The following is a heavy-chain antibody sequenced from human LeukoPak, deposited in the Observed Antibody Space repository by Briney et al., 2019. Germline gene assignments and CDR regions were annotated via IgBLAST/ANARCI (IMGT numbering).Heavy chain of an antibody. CDR1: GGSISSGGYS. Sequence: SQTLSLTCAVSGGSISSGGYSWSWIRQPPGKGLEWIGYIYHSGSTYYNPSLKSRVTISVDRSKNQFSLKLSSVTAADTAVYYCARDRYYYDSSGYSYAFDIWGQGTMVTVSS. D-gene: IGHD3-22*01. CDR3: ARDRYYYDSSGYSYAFDI. J-gene: IGHJ3*02. V-gene: IGHV4-30-2*01. CDR2: IYHSGST.